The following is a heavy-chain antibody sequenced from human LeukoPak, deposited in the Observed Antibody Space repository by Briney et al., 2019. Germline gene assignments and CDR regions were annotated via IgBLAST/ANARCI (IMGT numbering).Heavy chain of an antibody. CDR1: GGTFSSYA. CDR2: IIPIFGTA. V-gene: IGHV1-69*05. J-gene: IGHJ4*02. CDR3: ASKGRAAAFDY. D-gene: IGHD6-13*01. Sequence: GASVKVSCKASGGTFSSYAISWVRQALGQGLEWMGGIIPIFGTANYAQKFQGRVTITTDESTSTAYMELSSLRSEDTAVYYCASKGRAAAFDYWGQGTLVTVSS.